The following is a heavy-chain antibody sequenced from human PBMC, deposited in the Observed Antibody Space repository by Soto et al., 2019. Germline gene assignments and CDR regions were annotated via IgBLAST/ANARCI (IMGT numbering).Heavy chain of an antibody. V-gene: IGHV3-23*01. Sequence: EVQLLESGGGLVQPGGSLRLSCAASGFTFSSYSMSWVRQAPGKGLEWVSGFRSGGDDDTTYYADSVRGRFTISRDKSKKTLFLQMNSLRAEDTAIYYCAKKVNSGSGSQFFDYWGQGTLVTVSS. D-gene: IGHD3-10*01. CDR2: FRSGGDDDTT. CDR1: GFTFSSYS. J-gene: IGHJ4*02. CDR3: AKKVNSGSGSQFFDY.